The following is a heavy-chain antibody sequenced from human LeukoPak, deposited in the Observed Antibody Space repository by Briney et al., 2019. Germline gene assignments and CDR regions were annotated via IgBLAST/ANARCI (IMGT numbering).Heavy chain of an antibody. J-gene: IGHJ4*02. CDR1: GFTFEDYA. D-gene: IGHD3-16*02. V-gene: IGHV3-9*01. CDR3: AKSRIAEGPESFDY. CDR2: LSWNSGSI. Sequence: GGSLRLSCAASGFTFEDYAMNWVRQAPGKGLEWVSGLSWNSGSIGYADSVKGRFTISRDNAKNSLYLQMNSLRAEDTALYYCAKSRIAEGPESFDYWGQGTLVTVSS.